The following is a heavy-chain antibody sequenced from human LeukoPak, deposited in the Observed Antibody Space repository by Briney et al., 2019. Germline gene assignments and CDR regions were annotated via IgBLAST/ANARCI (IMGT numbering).Heavy chain of an antibody. CDR3: AKDTGPDRALELFDI. CDR2: ISYDGSNK. D-gene: IGHD1-14*01. J-gene: IGHJ3*02. CDR1: GFTFSSYG. Sequence: PGRSLRLSCVASGFTFSSYGIHWVRQAPGKGLEWVAVISYDGSNKYYTDSVKGRFTISRDNSKNTLYLQMNSLRAKDTAVYYCAKDTGPDRALELFDIWGQGTMVTASS. V-gene: IGHV3-30*18.